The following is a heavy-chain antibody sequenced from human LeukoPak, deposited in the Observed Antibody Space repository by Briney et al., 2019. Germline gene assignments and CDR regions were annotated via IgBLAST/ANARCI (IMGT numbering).Heavy chain of an antibody. CDR2: ISSDGSNK. CDR3: AKGSGGSGSFYNHFDC. J-gene: IGHJ4*02. V-gene: IGHV3-30*18. D-gene: IGHD3-10*01. CDR1: GLSFNSCG. Sequence: GRSLRLSCAASGLSFNSCGMHWVRQAPGKGLEWVAVISSDGSNKYYADSVKGRFTISRDNSKNTLSLQMNSLRTEDTAVFYCAKGSGGSGSFYNHFDCWGQGTLVSVSS.